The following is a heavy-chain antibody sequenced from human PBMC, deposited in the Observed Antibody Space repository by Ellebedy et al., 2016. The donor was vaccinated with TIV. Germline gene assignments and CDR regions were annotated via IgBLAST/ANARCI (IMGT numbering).Heavy chain of an antibody. D-gene: IGHD3-22*01. V-gene: IGHV1-2*02. CDR3: VRDLTNYGSSSY. J-gene: IGHJ4*02. Sequence: AASVKVSCKASGYTFTNYGISWVRQAPGQGLEWVGWINPKDGDTAYAQNLQGRVIMTGDTSITTAYMELSWLISDDTAVYYCVRDLTNYGSSSYWGQGTLVTVSS. CDR2: INPKDGDT. CDR1: GYTFTNYG.